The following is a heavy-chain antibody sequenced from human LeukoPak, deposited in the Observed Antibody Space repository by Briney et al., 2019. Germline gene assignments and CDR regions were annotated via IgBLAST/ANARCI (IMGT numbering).Heavy chain of an antibody. V-gene: IGHV3-21*06. Sequence: GGSLRLSCAASGFTFSSYSMNWVRQAPGKGLEWVSSISSGGSYIYYADSVEGRFTISRDNAKNSLYLQMNGLRAEDTAVYYCATRAVNVVVVAADDAFDIWGQGTMVTVSS. CDR1: GFTFSSYS. J-gene: IGHJ3*02. CDR2: ISSGGSYI. CDR3: ATRAVNVVVVAADDAFDI. D-gene: IGHD2-15*01.